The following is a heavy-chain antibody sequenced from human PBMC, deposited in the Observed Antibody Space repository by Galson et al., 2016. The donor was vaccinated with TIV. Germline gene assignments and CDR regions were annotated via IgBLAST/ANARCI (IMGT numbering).Heavy chain of an antibody. Sequence: SLRLSCAASGFTFRAYTMNWVRQAPGKGLEWVSSISISGSHTYYTDSVKGRFTISRDNAQSSLFLQLNRLRAEDTAVYYCARAVSSGDYAFDAFDGWGQGTVVAVSS. CDR1: GFTFRAYT. J-gene: IGHJ3*01. D-gene: IGHD4-17*01. V-gene: IGHV3-21*06. CDR2: ISISGSHT. CDR3: ARAVSSGDYAFDAFDG.